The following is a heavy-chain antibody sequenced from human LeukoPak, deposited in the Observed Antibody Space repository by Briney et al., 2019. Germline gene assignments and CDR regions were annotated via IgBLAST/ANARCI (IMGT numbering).Heavy chain of an antibody. V-gene: IGHV1-69*02. D-gene: IGHD2-15*01. CDR2: IIPILGIA. J-gene: IGHJ5*02. CDR3: AVGYCSGGSCYNWFDP. Sequence: ASVKVSCKASGGTFSSYTISWVRQAPGQGLGWMGRIIPILGIANYAQKFQGRVTITTDESTSTAYMELSSLRSEDTAVYYCAVGYCSGGSCYNWFDPWGQGTLVTVSS. CDR1: GGTFSSYT.